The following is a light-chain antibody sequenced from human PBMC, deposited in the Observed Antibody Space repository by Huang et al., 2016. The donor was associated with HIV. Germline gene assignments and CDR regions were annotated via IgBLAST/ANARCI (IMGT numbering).Light chain of an antibody. CDR2: WAS. CDR1: QDLLFNATNKSF. J-gene: IGKJ2*01. V-gene: IGKV4-1*01. CDR3: QQYDTNYYT. Sequence: DIVLTQSSDSLTVSLGERATINCTSSQDLLFNATNKSFLAWYQHRPRQSPKLLIYWASTRASDGPDRFSGSGAGTDDTLTINSLQAEDMAVYVCQQYDTNYYTLGQGTKLEIQ.